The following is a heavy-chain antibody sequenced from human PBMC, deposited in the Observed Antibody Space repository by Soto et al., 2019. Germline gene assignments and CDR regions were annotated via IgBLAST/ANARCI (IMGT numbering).Heavy chain of an antibody. V-gene: IGHV1-69*13. CDR3: ARCEGNVLRFLEWLL. J-gene: IGHJ4*02. CDR1: GGTFSSYA. D-gene: IGHD3-3*01. CDR2: IIPIFGTA. Sequence: GASVKVSCKASGGTFSSYAISWVRQAPGQGLEWMGGIIPIFGTANYAQKFQGRVTITADESTSTAYMELSSLRSEDTAVYYCARCEGNVLRFLEWLLWGQGTLVTVSS.